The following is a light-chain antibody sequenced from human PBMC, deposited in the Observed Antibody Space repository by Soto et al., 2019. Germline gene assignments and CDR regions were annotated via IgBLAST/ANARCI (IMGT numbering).Light chain of an antibody. J-gene: IGLJ3*02. CDR1: TSTVAPYDL. CDR2: EAT. CDR3: SSFAGSVAVYVR. Sequence: QSALTQPASVSGSPGQSISISCTGTTSTVAPYDLVSWYQQHPGKAPRLLIYEATKRHSGTSNRFSGSKSGNTASLTISGLQSEDEAYYYCSSFAGSVAVYVRFGRGTKLTVL. V-gene: IGLV2-23*02.